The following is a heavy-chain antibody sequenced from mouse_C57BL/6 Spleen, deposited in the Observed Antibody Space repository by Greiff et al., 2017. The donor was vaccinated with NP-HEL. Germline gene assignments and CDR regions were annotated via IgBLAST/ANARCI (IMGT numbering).Heavy chain of an antibody. Sequence: QVQLKESGPGLVAPSQSLSITCTVSGFSLTSYGVDWVRQSPGKGLEWLGVIWGVGSTNYNSALKSRLSISKDNSKSQVFLKMNSLQTDDTAMYYCARYDYEGAMDYWGHGASVTVSS. V-gene: IGHV2-6*01. J-gene: IGHJ4*01. CDR1: GFSLTSYG. CDR2: IWGVGST. D-gene: IGHD2-4*01. CDR3: ARYDYEGAMDY.